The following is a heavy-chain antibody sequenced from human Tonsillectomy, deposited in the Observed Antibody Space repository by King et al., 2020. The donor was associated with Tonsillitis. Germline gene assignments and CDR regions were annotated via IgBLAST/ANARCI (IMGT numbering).Heavy chain of an antibody. V-gene: IGHV1-69*01. Sequence: QVQLVESGAEVKKPGSSGKVSCKASGATFNNYAISWMRQAPGQGLEWMGGIISPFGTGKYSQKFQGRVRITADESTRTAYMELNSLRSEDTAVYYCARAHSSGYWAYFYYMDVWGKGTTVTVSS. D-gene: IGHD3-22*01. CDR2: IISPFGTG. CDR3: ARAHSSGYWAYFYYMDV. CDR1: GATFNNYA. J-gene: IGHJ6*03.